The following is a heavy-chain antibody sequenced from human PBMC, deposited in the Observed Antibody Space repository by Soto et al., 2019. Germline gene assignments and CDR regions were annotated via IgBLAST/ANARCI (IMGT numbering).Heavy chain of an antibody. V-gene: IGHV1-69*02. D-gene: IGHD2-15*01. J-gene: IGHJ6*03. Sequence: SVKVSCKASGGTFSSYTISWVRQAPGQGLEWMGRIIPILGIASYAQKFQGRVTITADKSTSTAYMELSSLRSEDTAVYYCARTYCSGGSCYGDHYYYYYMDVWGKGTTVTVSS. CDR3: ARTYCSGGSCYGDHYYYYYMDV. CDR1: GGTFSSYT. CDR2: IIPILGIA.